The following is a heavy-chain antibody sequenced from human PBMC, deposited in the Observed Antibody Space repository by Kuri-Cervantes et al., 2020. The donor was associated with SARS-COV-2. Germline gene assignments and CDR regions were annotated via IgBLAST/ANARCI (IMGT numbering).Heavy chain of an antibody. Sequence: SETLSLTCAVSGYSISSGYYWGWIRQPPGKGLEWIESIYHSGSTYYNPPLKSRVTISVDTSKNQFSLKLSSVTAADTAVYYCARVKTRAFDVWGQGTMVTVSS. CDR1: GYSISSGYY. CDR2: IYHSGST. J-gene: IGHJ3*01. CDR3: ARVKTRAFDV. V-gene: IGHV4-38-2*01.